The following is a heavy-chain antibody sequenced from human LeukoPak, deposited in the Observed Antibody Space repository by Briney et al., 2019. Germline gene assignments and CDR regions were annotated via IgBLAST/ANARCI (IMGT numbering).Heavy chain of an antibody. D-gene: IGHD3-10*01. Sequence: TLSLTCTVSGGSISTYSWTWIRQPPGKALEWLALIYWDDDKRYSPSLKSRLTITKDTSKNQVVLTMTNMDPVDTATYYCAHRRASYGSHFDYWGQGTLVTVSS. J-gene: IGHJ4*02. CDR3: AHRRASYGSHFDY. V-gene: IGHV2-5*08. CDR1: GGSISTYSW. CDR2: IYWDDDK.